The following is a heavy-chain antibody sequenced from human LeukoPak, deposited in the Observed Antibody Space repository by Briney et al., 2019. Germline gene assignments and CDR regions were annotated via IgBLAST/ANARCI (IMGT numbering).Heavy chain of an antibody. J-gene: IGHJ4*02. V-gene: IGHV3-30*03. CDR2: VSSDGSNK. CDR1: GFTFSSYG. CDR3: AQENYYDSSAYIDH. D-gene: IGHD3-22*01. Sequence: GGSLRLSCAASGFTFSSYGMHWVRQAPGKGLEWMAGVSSDGSNKNYGEYVKGRFTISRDNSKNTLYLQMNSLRADDTAVYYCAQENYYDSSAYIDHWGQGTLVTVSS.